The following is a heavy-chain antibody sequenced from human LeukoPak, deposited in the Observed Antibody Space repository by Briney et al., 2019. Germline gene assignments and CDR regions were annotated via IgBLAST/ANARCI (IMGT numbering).Heavy chain of an antibody. CDR2: ISHSGST. J-gene: IGHJ4*02. Sequence: KTSETLSLTCTVSGYSISSGYYWGWIRQPPGKGLEWIGSISHSGSTYYSPSLKSRVTISVDTSKTQFSLKLDSVTAADTAVYYCAPGNSGYYFIWGQGTLVTVSS. D-gene: IGHD3-22*01. CDR1: GYSISSGYY. V-gene: IGHV4-38-2*02. CDR3: APGNSGYYFI.